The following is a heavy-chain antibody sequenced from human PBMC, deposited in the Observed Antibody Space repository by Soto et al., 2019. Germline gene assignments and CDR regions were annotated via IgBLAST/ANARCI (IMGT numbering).Heavy chain of an antibody. D-gene: IGHD3-10*01. CDR2: IYYSGST. Sequence: PSETLSLTCTVSGGSISSYYWSWIRQPPGKGLEWIGYIYYSGSTNYNPSLKSRVTMSVDTSKNQFSLKLSSVTAADTAVYYCASHGSGSYPRFDPWGQGTLVTVSS. CDR3: ASHGSGSYPRFDP. J-gene: IGHJ5*02. V-gene: IGHV4-59*01. CDR1: GGSISSYY.